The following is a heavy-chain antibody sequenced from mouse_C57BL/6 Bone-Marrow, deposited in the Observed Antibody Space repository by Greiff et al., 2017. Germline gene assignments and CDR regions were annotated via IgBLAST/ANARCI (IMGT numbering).Heavy chain of an antibody. Sequence: QVHVKQSGAELARPGASVKLSCKASGYTFTSYGISWVKQRTGQGLEWIGEIYPRSGNTYYNEKFKGKATLTADKSSSQAYMELRSLTSEDSAVYFCTRGDDCYYGWFAYWGQGTLVTVSA. V-gene: IGHV1-81*01. J-gene: IGHJ3*01. CDR2: IYPRSGNT. CDR1: GYTFTSYG. D-gene: IGHD2-3*01. CDR3: TRGDDCYYGWFAY.